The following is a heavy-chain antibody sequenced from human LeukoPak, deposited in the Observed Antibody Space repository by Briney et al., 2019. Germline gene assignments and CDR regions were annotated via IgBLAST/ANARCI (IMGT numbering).Heavy chain of an antibody. J-gene: IGHJ6*04. V-gene: IGHV4-4*02. CDR3: ARGGKLERRPSYYYYGMDV. CDR1: GGSISSSNW. D-gene: IGHD1-1*01. Sequence: PSGTLSLTCAVSGGSISSSNWWSWVRQPPGKGLEWIGEIYHSGSTNYNPSLKSRVTISVDKSKNQFSLKLSSVTAADTALYYCARGGKLERRPSYYYYGMDVWGKGTTVTVSS. CDR2: IYHSGST.